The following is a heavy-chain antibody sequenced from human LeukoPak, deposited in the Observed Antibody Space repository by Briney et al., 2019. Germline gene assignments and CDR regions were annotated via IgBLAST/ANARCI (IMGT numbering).Heavy chain of an antibody. CDR1: GFTFSTYG. CDR3: AKDPRSEVVVI. CDR2: VSSTGGTT. Sequence: QPGGTLRLSCAASGFTFSTYGMSWVRQAPGKGLEWVSAVSSTGGTTYYADSVKGRFTISRDNSKNTLYLQMNSLRAEDTAVYYCAKDPRSEVVVIGGQGTLVTVSS. D-gene: IGHD3-22*01. J-gene: IGHJ4*02. V-gene: IGHV3-23*01.